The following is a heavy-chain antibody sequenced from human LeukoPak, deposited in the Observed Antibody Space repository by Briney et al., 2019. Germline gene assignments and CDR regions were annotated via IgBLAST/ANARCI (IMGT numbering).Heavy chain of an antibody. CDR1: GFTFSSYA. Sequence: GGSLRLSCAASGFTFSSYAMHWVRQAPGKGLEWVSAISGSGGSTYYADSVKGRFTISRDNSKNTLYLQMNSLRAEDTAVYYCAKDQNIVVVTAMSWGQGTLVTVSS. D-gene: IGHD2-21*02. CDR3: AKDQNIVVVTAMS. V-gene: IGHV3-23*01. CDR2: ISGSGGST. J-gene: IGHJ5*02.